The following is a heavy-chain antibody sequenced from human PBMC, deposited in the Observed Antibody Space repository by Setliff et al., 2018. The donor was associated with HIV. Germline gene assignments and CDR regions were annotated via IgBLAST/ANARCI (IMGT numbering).Heavy chain of an antibody. V-gene: IGHV4-34*01. CDR2: INHGGTT. J-gene: IGHJ3*02. Sequence: SETLSLTCAVYGDSFSGYYWSWIRQTPGKGLEWIGEINHGGTTNSNPSLKSRVTISVDTSKNQFSLRMSSVTAADSGVYCCARGSSGSHRTEYDDAFDIWGQGAVVTVSS. CDR1: GDSFSGYY. CDR3: ARGSSGSHRTEYDDAFDI. D-gene: IGHD6-25*01.